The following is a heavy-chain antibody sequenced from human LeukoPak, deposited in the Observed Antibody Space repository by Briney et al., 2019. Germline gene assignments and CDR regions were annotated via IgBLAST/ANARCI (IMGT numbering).Heavy chain of an antibody. V-gene: IGHV3-23*01. D-gene: IGHD5-24*01. Sequence: GGSLRLSCAASGFTFSSYAMRWVRQAPGKGPEWVSGISGSGGRTYYADSVKGRFTISRDNSTNRLYLQMNSLRPEDTAVYYCAKGGAATMRDGYNYYYYYMEVWGRGTTVTVSS. J-gene: IGHJ6*03. CDR3: AKGGAATMRDGYNYYYYYMEV. CDR2: ISGSGGRT. CDR1: GFTFSSYA.